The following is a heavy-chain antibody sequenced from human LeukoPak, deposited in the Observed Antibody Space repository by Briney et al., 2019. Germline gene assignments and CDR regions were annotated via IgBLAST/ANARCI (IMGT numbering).Heavy chain of an antibody. Sequence: GASVKVSCKASGYTFTSYYMHWVRQAPGQGLEWMGIINPSGGSTSYAQKFQGRVTMTRDMSTSTVYMELSRLRSDDTAVYYCASGFSGMATIYDYWGQGTLVTVSS. J-gene: IGHJ4*02. D-gene: IGHD5-24*01. CDR2: INPSGGST. CDR1: GYTFTSYY. V-gene: IGHV1-46*01. CDR3: ASGFSGMATIYDY.